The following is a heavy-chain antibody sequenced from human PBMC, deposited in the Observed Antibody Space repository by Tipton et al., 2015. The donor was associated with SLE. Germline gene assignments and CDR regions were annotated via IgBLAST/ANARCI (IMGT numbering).Heavy chain of an antibody. D-gene: IGHD3-10*01. CDR2: INHSGST. CDR1: GGSFSGYY. V-gene: IGHV4-34*01. Sequence: TLSLTCAVYGGSFSGYYWSWIRQPPGKGLEWIGEINHSGSTNYNPSLKSRVTISVDKSKNQFSLKLSSVTAADTAVYYCARDRGKSPDIWGQGTMVTVSS. CDR3: ARDRGKSPDI. J-gene: IGHJ3*02.